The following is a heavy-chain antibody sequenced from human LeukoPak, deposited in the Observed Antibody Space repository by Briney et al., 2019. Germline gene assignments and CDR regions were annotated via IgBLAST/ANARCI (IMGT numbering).Heavy chain of an antibody. CDR2: ISYDGSNK. V-gene: IGHV3-30*18. Sequence: GGSLRLSCAASGFIFSRYGMHWVRQAPGKGLEWVAVISYDGSNKYYEDSVKGRFTISRDNSKNTLNLQMNSLRAEDTAVYYCAKDMGTGETFDYWGQGTLVSVSS. J-gene: IGHJ4*02. CDR3: AKDMGTGETFDY. CDR1: GFIFSRYG. D-gene: IGHD3/OR15-3a*01.